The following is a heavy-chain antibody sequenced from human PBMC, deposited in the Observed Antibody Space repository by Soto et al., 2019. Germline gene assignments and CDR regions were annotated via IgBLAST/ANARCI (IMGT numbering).Heavy chain of an antibody. V-gene: IGHV3-13*01. D-gene: IGHD4-17*01. J-gene: IGHJ2*01. Sequence: EVQLVESGGGLVQPGGSLRLSCAASGFTFSSYDMHWVRQATGKGLEWVSAIGTAGDTYYPGSVKGRFTISRENAKNSFYLQMNSLRAEDTAVYYCARVQSYGDYVQNWYFDLWGRGTLVTVSS. CDR2: IGTAGDT. CDR1: GFTFSSYD. CDR3: ARVQSYGDYVQNWYFDL.